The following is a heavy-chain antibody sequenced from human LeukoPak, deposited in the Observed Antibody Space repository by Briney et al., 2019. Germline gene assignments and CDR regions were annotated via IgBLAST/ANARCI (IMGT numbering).Heavy chain of an antibody. CDR3: AKDPPLYCYDRRAFDI. D-gene: IGHD3-22*01. Sequence: AGGSLRLSCTASGFTFSSYWLHWVRQAPGKGLVWVSAICGSGGSTYYADSVKARFTISRDTSKNTMYLQMNSLSAEDTAVYYCAKDPPLYCYDRRAFDIWGQGTMVTVSS. J-gene: IGHJ3*02. CDR1: GFTFSSYW. CDR2: ICGSGGST. V-gene: IGHV3-23*01.